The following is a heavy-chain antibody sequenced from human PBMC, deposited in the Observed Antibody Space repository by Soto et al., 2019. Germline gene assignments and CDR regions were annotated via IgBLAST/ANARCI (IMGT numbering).Heavy chain of an antibody. CDR3: ARDREYSGYEYYFDY. CDR1: GGTFSSYT. CDR2: IIPILGIA. Sequence: SVKVSCKASGGTFSSYTISWVRQAPGQGLEWMGRIIPILGIANYAQKFQGRVTITADKSTSTAYMELSSLRSEDTAVYYCARDREYSGYEYYFDYWGQGTLVTVSS. V-gene: IGHV1-69*04. D-gene: IGHD5-12*01. J-gene: IGHJ4*02.